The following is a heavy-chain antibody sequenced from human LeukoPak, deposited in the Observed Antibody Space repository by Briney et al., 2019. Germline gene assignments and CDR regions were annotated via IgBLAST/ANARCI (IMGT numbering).Heavy chain of an antibody. Sequence: GGSLRLSRAASGFTFSSYWMHWVRQVPGKGLVWVSRINSDGSSTSYADSMKGRFTISRDNAKNTLYVQMNSLRAEDTAVYYCSTGSGHAFDIWGRGTMVTVSS. CDR3: STGSGHAFDI. CDR2: INSDGSST. D-gene: IGHD3-10*01. V-gene: IGHV3-74*01. CDR1: GFTFSSYW. J-gene: IGHJ3*02.